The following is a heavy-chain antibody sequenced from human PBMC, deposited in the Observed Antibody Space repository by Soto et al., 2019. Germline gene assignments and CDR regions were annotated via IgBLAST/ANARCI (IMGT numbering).Heavy chain of an antibody. CDR2: IYHSGST. Sequence: SETLSLTCAVSGYSISSGYYWGWIRQPPGKGLEWIGSIYHSGSTYYNPSLKSRVAISVDTSKNQFSLKLSSVTAADTAVYYCARDRYYDSSGYLQDYNWFDPWGQGTLVTV. D-gene: IGHD3-22*01. CDR3: ARDRYYDSSGYLQDYNWFDP. J-gene: IGHJ5*02. V-gene: IGHV4-38-2*02. CDR1: GYSISSGYY.